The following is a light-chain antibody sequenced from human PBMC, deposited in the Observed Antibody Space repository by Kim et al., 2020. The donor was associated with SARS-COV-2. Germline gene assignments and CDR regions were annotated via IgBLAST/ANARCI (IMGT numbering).Light chain of an antibody. J-gene: IGLJ2*01. Sequence: SVSPGQRASFTWSGDKLGKKYVSWYQQKPGQSPDLGIYQDTKRPSGIPVRFSGSNSGNTATLTISGTQAMDEADYYCQAWDSSTVVFGGGTQLTVL. CDR3: QAWDSSTVV. V-gene: IGLV3-1*01. CDR1: KLGKKY. CDR2: QDT.